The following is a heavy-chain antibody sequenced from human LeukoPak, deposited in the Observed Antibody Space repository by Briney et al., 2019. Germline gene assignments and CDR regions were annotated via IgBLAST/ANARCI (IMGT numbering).Heavy chain of an antibody. CDR2: ISSSSSYI. Sequence: GGSLRLSCAASGFSFSSYNMNWVRQTPGKGLEWVSSISSSSSYIYYADSVKGRFTISRDNAKNSLYLQMNSLRAEDTAVYYCARDLYYYDSSGYVFDYWGQGTLVTVSS. V-gene: IGHV3-21*01. CDR1: GFSFSSYN. CDR3: ARDLYYYDSSGYVFDY. D-gene: IGHD3-22*01. J-gene: IGHJ4*02.